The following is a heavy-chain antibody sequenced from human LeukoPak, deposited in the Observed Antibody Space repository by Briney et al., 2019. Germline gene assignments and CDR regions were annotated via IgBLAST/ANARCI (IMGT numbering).Heavy chain of an antibody. CDR1: GFTFSSDG. CDR3: AKGDSSGYYFPSFRFDP. Sequence: GRSLRLSCAASGFTFSSDGMHWVRQAPGKGLEWVAVISYDGSNKYYADSVKGRFTISRDNSKNTLYLQMNSLRAEDTAVYYCAKGDSSGYYFPSFRFDPWGQGTLVTVSS. CDR2: ISYDGSNK. D-gene: IGHD3-22*01. J-gene: IGHJ5*02. V-gene: IGHV3-30*18.